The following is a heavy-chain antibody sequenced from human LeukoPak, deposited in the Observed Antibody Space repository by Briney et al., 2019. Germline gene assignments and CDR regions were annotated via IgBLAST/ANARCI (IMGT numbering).Heavy chain of an antibody. CDR1: GGSISSGVYY. Sequence: TLFLTCTVSGGSISSGVYYWSRMSQHPGKGLEWLGYIYYSGSTYYNSTLKSRVTISVETYKNQFSLKLSSVTAADTAVYYCARDRASGIVVVTRYFDLWGRGTLVTVSS. D-gene: IGHD3-22*01. J-gene: IGHJ2*01. CDR3: ARDRASGIVVVTRYFDL. V-gene: IGHV4-31*03. CDR2: IYYSGST.